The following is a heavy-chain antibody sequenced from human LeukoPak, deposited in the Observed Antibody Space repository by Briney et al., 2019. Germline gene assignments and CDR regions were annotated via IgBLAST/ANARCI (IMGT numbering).Heavy chain of an antibody. CDR1: GGSLRTYY. J-gene: IGHJ6*02. CDR2: VNHIGTT. V-gene: IGHV4-34*01. Sequence: SETLSLTCGVYGGSLRTYYLTWVRQPPGKGLEWIGEVNHIGTTNYNPTLESRVTISVDTAKNHLSLKLTSVTAADAAVYYCARASRFYYGLDVWGQGTTVTVSS. CDR3: ARASRFYYGLDV.